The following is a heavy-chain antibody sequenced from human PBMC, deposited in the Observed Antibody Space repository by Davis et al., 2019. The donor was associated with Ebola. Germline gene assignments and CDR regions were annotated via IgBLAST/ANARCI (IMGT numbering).Heavy chain of an antibody. CDR3: SSTVTTRDY. D-gene: IGHD4-17*01. V-gene: IGHV3-73*01. CDR1: GFTFSGSA. CDR2: IRSKANSYAT. J-gene: IGHJ4*02. Sequence: GESLKISCAASGFTFSGSAMHWVRQASGKGLEWVGRIRSKANSYATAYAASVKGRLTISRDDSKNTAYLQMNSLKTEDTAVYYCSSTVTTRDYWGQGTLVTVSS.